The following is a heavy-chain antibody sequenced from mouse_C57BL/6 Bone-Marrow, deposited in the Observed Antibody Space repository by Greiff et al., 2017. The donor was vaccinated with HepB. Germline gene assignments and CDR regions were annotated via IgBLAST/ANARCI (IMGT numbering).Heavy chain of an antibody. Sequence: VQLKESGPGLVKPSQSLSLTCSVTGYSITSGYYWNWIRQFPGNKLEWMGYISYDGSNNYNPSLKNRISITRDTSKNQFFLKLNSVTTEDTATYYCARDRPYGNLFAYWGQGTLVTVSA. J-gene: IGHJ3*01. CDR2: ISYDGSN. D-gene: IGHD2-1*01. CDR1: GYSITSGYY. V-gene: IGHV3-6*01. CDR3: ARDRPYGNLFAY.